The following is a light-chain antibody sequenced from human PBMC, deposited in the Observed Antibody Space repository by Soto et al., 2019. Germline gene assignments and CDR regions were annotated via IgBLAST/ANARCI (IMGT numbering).Light chain of an antibody. CDR2: GAS. CDR3: QQYTTPPFA. J-gene: IGKJ3*01. V-gene: IGKV3-20*01. CDR1: QSVGSNY. Sequence: EIVLTQSPGTLSLSPGERATLYCRASQSVGSNYLALYQQKPGQAPRALIYGASSRATGIPDRFSGSGSGDDFTPTSSRLEPEDFAVYYCQQYTTPPFAFGPGTKVDIK.